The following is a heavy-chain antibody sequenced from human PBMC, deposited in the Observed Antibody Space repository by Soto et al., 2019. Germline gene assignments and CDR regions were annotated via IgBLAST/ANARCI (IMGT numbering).Heavy chain of an antibody. CDR2: INPASGGA. CDR1: GYTFTGRY. D-gene: IGHD3-16*01. V-gene: IGHV1-2*02. CDR3: ARDLGGSSYYLGY. Sequence: ASVKVSCKASGYTFTGRYIHWVRQAPGQGREWMGWINPASGGATYAQKFQGRVSLTRDTSNSIDYMELSSLRSDDTAVYFCARDLGGSSYYLGYWGQGTPVTVSS. J-gene: IGHJ4*02.